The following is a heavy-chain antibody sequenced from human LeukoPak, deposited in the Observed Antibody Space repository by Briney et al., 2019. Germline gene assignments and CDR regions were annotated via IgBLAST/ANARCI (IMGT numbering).Heavy chain of an antibody. V-gene: IGHV4-39*07. CDR1: GGSISSSSYY. CDR2: IYYSGNT. D-gene: IGHD3-16*01. Sequence: SETLSLTCTVSGGSISSSSYYWGWIRQPPGKGLEWIGSIYYSGNTYYNPSLESRVTVSVDTSMNQFSLRLTPVSPADTAVYYCARDVSSASFTYYYYYMDVWGKGTTVTVSS. J-gene: IGHJ6*03. CDR3: ARDVSSASFTYYYYYMDV.